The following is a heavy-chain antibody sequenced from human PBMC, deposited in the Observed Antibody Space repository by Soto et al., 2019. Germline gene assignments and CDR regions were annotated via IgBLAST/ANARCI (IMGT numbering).Heavy chain of an antibody. D-gene: IGHD2-21*01. CDR2: ISSSSTI. CDR3: ARSDKIGSVDY. V-gene: IGHV3-48*01. CDR1: GFIFSTYS. Sequence: GGSLRLSCAASGFIFSTYSMNWVRQVPGKGLEWVSYISSSSTIFYTDSVKGRFTVSRDNAKNSLYLQMNSLRAEDTAVYYCARSDKIGSVDYWGRGILVTVSS. J-gene: IGHJ4*02.